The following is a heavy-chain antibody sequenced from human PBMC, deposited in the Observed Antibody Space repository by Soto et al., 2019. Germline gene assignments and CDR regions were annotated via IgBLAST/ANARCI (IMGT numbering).Heavy chain of an antibody. CDR3: ARHCYYSSSWCSFDY. D-gene: IGHD6-13*01. J-gene: IGHJ4*02. CDR1: GYSFTSYW. Sequence: GESLKISCKGSGYSFTSYWIGWVRQMPGKGLEWMGIIYPGDSDTRYGPSFQDQVTISADKSISTAYLQWSSLKASDTAMYYCARHCYYSSSWCSFDYWGQGTLVTVSS. CDR2: IYPGDSDT. V-gene: IGHV5-51*01.